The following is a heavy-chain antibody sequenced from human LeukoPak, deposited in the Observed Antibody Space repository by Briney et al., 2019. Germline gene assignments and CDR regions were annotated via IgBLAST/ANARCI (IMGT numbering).Heavy chain of an antibody. D-gene: IGHD6-19*01. J-gene: IGHJ4*02. CDR2: INHSGST. V-gene: IGHV4-34*01. CDR3: ASSSIAVAGSDY. Sequence: SETLSLTCAVYGGSFSGYYWGWIRQPPGKGLEWIGEINHSGSTNYNPSLKSRVTISVDTSKNQFSLKLSAVTAADTAVYYCASSSIAVAGSDYWGQGNLVTVSS. CDR1: GGSFSGYY.